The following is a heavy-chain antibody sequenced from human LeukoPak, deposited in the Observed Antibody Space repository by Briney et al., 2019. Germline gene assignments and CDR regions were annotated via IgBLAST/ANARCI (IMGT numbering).Heavy chain of an antibody. CDR2: IKQDGSEK. J-gene: IGHJ4*02. Sequence: PGGSLRLSCAASGFTFSSYWMSWVRQAPGKGLEWVANIKQDGSEKYYVDSVKGRFTISRDNAKNSLYLQMNSLRAEDTAVYYCARALYGSGWSGFDYWGQGTLVTVSS. CDR3: ARALYGSGWSGFDY. CDR1: GFTFSSYW. D-gene: IGHD6-19*01. V-gene: IGHV3-7*01.